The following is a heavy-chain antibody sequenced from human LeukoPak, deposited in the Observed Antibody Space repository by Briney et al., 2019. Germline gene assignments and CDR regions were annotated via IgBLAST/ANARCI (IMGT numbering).Heavy chain of an antibody. CDR2: ISSSSSYI. CDR1: GFTFSSYS. V-gene: IGHV3-21*04. J-gene: IGHJ4*02. CDR3: AKDLRWEPDTSFDY. D-gene: IGHD1-26*01. Sequence: GGSLRLSCAASGFTFSSYSMNWVRQAPGKGLEWVSSISSSSSYIYYADSVKGRFTISRDNSKNTLYLQMNSLRAEDTAVYYCAKDLRWEPDTSFDYWGQGTLVTVSS.